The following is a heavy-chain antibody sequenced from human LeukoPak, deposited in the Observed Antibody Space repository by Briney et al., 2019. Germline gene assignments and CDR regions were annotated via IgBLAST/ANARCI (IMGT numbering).Heavy chain of an antibody. CDR2: IYPGDSDA. Sequence: GESLKISCKASGYSFTSYWICCVRQMPRQGLKWMGIIYPGDSDARYSPSFHGQVTISADQSISTAYLQWSSLKASDTAMYYCARRRDLYSGSYYPFDYCGQGTLVTVSS. CDR1: GYSFTSYW. CDR3: ARRRDLYSGSYYPFDY. V-gene: IGHV5-51*01. D-gene: IGHD1-26*01. J-gene: IGHJ4*02.